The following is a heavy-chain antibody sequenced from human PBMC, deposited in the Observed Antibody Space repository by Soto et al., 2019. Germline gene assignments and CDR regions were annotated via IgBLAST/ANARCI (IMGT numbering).Heavy chain of an antibody. J-gene: IGHJ4*02. CDR3: ARGKSSSSSLDY. CDR1: GYTFTGDY. D-gene: IGHD6-6*01. CDR2: INPNSGGT. V-gene: IGHV1-2*04. Sequence: ASVKGSCKASGYTFTGDYMHWVRQAPGQGLEWMGWINPNSGGTNYAQKFQGWVTMTRDTSISTAYMELSRLRSDDTAVYYCARGKSSSSSLDYWGQGTLVTVSS.